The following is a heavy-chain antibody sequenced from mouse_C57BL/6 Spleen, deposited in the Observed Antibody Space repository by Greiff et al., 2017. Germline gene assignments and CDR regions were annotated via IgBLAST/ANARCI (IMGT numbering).Heavy chain of an antibody. CDR2: IDPSDSYT. V-gene: IGHV1-69*01. CDR3: ATPYGSSYRTWFAY. CDR1: GYTFTSYW. J-gene: IGHJ3*01. Sequence: QVQLQQPGAELVMPGASVKLSCKASGYTFTSYWMHWVKQRPGQGLEWIGEIDPSDSYTNYNQKFKGKSTLTVDKSSSKAYMQLSSLTSEDSAVYYCATPYGSSYRTWFAYWGQGTLVTVSA. D-gene: IGHD1-1*01.